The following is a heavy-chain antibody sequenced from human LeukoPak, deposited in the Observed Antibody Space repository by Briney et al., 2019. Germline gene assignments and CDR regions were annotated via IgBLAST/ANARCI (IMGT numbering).Heavy chain of an antibody. CDR2: ISSSGNTI. CDR1: GFTFSTYS. Sequence: PGGSLSLSCAASGFTFSTYSMNWVRQAPGTGLEWVSYISSSGNTISYADSVQGRFTISRDNAKNSLYLQMNSLRAEHTAVYYCARGVKRANAYWGQGTLVTVSS. V-gene: IGHV3-48*01. D-gene: IGHD3-16*01. CDR3: ARGVKRANAY. J-gene: IGHJ4*02.